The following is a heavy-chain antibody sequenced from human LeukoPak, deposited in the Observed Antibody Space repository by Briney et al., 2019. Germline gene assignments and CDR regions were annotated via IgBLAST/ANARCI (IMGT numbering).Heavy chain of an antibody. CDR3: ARDVPHNWFDT. V-gene: IGHV3-74*01. CDR2: INSDGGGA. J-gene: IGHJ5*02. CDR1: GITFGNNW. Sequence: SGGSLRLSCAASGITFGNNWMHWVRQGPGKGLVWISRINSDGGGAIYADSVKGRFTVSRDNAKNTLYLQMNSLRAEDTAVYYCARDVPHNWFDTWGQGTLVTDSS.